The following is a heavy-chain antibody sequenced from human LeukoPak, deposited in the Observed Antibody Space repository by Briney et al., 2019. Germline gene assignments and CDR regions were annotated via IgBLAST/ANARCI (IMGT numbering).Heavy chain of an antibody. V-gene: IGHV3-74*01. J-gene: IGHJ6*02. Sequence: GGSLRLSCAASGVTFSSYLMHWVRQAPGQGLVWVSRINSDGSSTSYADSVQGRFTISRDTAKNTLYMQMNSLRVEDTAVYYCASSGLLWFEELSEIDYYYGMDVWGQGTTVTVSS. D-gene: IGHD3-10*01. CDR3: ASSGLLWFEELSEIDYYYGMDV. CDR2: INSDGSST. CDR1: GVTFSSYL.